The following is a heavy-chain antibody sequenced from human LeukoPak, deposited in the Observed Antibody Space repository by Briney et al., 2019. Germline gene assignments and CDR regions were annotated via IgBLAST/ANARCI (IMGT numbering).Heavy chain of an antibody. D-gene: IGHD6-6*01. J-gene: IGHJ4*02. CDR2: ISSSSSYI. Sequence: PGGSLRLSCAASGFTFSTFWMHWVRQAPGKGLVWVSSISSSSSYIYYADSVKGRFTISRDNAENSLYLQMNSLRAEDTAVYYCPRVSSSYFDYWGQGTLVTVSS. CDR3: PRVSSSYFDY. V-gene: IGHV3-21*01. CDR1: GFTFSTFW.